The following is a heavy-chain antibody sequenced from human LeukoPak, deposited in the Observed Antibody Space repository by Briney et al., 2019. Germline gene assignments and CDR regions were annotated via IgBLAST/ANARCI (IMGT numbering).Heavy chain of an antibody. D-gene: IGHD1-26*01. Sequence: PGGSLRLSCAASGFTFSSYSMNWVRQAPGKGLEWVSYISSSSSTIYYADSVKGRFTISRDNAKNSLYLQMNSLRAEDTAVYYCAISQAEWELWSFDYWGQGTLVTVSS. CDR3: AISQAEWELWSFDY. CDR2: ISSSSSTI. J-gene: IGHJ4*02. V-gene: IGHV3-48*01. CDR1: GFTFSSYS.